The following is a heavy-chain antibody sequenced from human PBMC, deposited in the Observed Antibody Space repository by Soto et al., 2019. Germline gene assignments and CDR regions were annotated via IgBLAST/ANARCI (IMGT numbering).Heavy chain of an antibody. CDR1: GGSISNYY. CDR2: VYYSGST. J-gene: IGHJ4*02. Sequence: QVQLQESGPGLVKPSETLSLTCTVSGGSISNYYWSWIRQPPGKGLEWIGYVYYSGSTNYNPSLKSRATISVDTSKNQFPLKLSSVTAADTAVYYCARDAFSSSHFDYWGQGIPVTVSS. D-gene: IGHD2-2*01. V-gene: IGHV4-59*01. CDR3: ARDAFSSSHFDY.